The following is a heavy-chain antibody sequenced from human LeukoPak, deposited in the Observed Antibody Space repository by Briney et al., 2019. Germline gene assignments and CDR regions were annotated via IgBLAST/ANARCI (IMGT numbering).Heavy chain of an antibody. CDR2: INHSGST. Sequence: PSETLSLTCAVYGGSFSGYYWSWIRQPPGKGLEWIGEINHSGSTNYNPSLKSRVTISVDTSKNQFSLKLSSVTAADTAVYYCARARGYDYRGAFDIWGQGTMVTVSS. V-gene: IGHV4-34*01. J-gene: IGHJ3*02. CDR1: GGSFSGYY. D-gene: IGHD5-12*01. CDR3: ARARGYDYRGAFDI.